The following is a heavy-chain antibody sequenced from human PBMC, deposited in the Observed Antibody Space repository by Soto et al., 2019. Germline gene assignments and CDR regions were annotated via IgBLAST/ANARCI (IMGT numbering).Heavy chain of an antibody. CDR2: ITGNGHNT. CDR1: GLGFTTYS. CDR3: ASHQGIYKYYFDY. D-gene: IGHD1-1*01. V-gene: IGHV3-23*01. J-gene: IGHJ4*02. Sequence: GGSLRLSCSASGLGFTTYSMSWVRQPPGKGLEWVSGITGNGHNTYYAESVKGRFTISRDNSKNTLYLQMDSLRAEDAAEYYCASHQGIYKYYFDYWGQGTLVTVSS.